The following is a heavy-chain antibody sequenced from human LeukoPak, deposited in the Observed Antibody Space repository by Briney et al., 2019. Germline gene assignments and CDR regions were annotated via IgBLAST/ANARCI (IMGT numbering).Heavy chain of an antibody. J-gene: IGHJ4*02. CDR1: GYTFSDYY. Sequence: ASVKVSCKTSGYTFSDYYMHWVRQAPGQGLEWMGWINPNNGRTSYAQKFQGRVSMTRDTSISTAYLQWSSLKASDTAMYYCARLGKQQLVLLPFDYWGQGTLVTVSS. D-gene: IGHD6-13*01. CDR3: ARLGKQQLVLLPFDY. V-gene: IGHV1-2*02. CDR2: INPNNGRT.